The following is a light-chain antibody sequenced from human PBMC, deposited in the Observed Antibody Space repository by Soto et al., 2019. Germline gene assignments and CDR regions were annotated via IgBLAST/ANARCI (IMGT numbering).Light chain of an antibody. CDR2: DAS. CDR3: QLYNPHPPAT. J-gene: IGKJ1*01. CDR1: QSIGDW. V-gene: IGKV1-5*01. Sequence: VQMAQSPSTLSASVGDRVTITCRASQSIGDWLAWYQQKPGKAPKLMIYDASTLISGVPSRFSGSGYGTEFTLTISSLQPDDFTTSYCQLYNPHPPATFAQRTNV.